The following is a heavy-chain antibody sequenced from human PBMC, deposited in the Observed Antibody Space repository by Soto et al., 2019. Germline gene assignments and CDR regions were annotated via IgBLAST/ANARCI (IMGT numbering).Heavy chain of an antibody. CDR3: KKGDGFTAFDF. CDR1: GMIFSSYG. V-gene: IGHV3-33*06. Sequence: QVQLAESGGGGVQPGRSLRLSWAASGMIFSSYGMHWVRQAPGKGLEWVAFISYDGTNQFYADSVRGRFTISRDNSENTLDLAMSSLRAEDTACYYCKKGDGFTAFDFGGQGPQVTVSS. J-gene: IGHJ4*02. CDR2: ISYDGTNQ. D-gene: IGHD3-10*01.